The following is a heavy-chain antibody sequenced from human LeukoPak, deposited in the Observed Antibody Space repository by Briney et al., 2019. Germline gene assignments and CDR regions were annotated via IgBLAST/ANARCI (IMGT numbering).Heavy chain of an antibody. CDR3: ARPSITMVRGVIIHDAFDI. CDR2: IYYSGST. J-gene: IGHJ3*02. D-gene: IGHD3-10*01. CDR1: GGSISSSSYY. Sequence: SETLSLTCTVSGGSISSSSYYWGWIRQPPGKGLEWIGYIYYSGSTNYNPSLKSRVTISVDTSKNQFSLKLSSVTAADTAVYYCARPSITMVRGVIIHDAFDIWGQGTMVTVSS. V-gene: IGHV4-61*05.